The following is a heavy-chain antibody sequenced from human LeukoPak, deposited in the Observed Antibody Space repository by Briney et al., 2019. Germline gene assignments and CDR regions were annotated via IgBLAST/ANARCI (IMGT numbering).Heavy chain of an antibody. CDR3: AHETYYDFWSGYLHPKQYYFDY. CDR1: GFSLSTSGVG. Sequence: SGPTLVKPTQTLTLTCTFSGFSLSTSGVGVARIRQPPGKPLEWLPLTYCDDDKRYSPSLTSRLTITKDTSKNQVVLTMTNMDPVDTATYYCAHETYYDFWSGYLHPKQYYFDYWGQGTLVTVSS. V-gene: IGHV2-5*02. J-gene: IGHJ4*02. CDR2: TYCDDDK. D-gene: IGHD3-3*01.